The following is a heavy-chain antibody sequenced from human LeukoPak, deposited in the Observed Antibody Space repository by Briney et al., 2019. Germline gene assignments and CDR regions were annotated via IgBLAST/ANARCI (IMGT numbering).Heavy chain of an antibody. CDR2: INHSGST. CDR3: ARSLYYYDSSGYLGWFDP. Sequence: PSETLSPTCAVYGGSFSGYYWSWIRQPPGKGLEWIGEINHSGSTNYNPSLKSRVTISVDTSKNQFSLKLSSVTAADTAVYYCARSLYYYDSSGYLGWFDPWGQGTLVTVSS. J-gene: IGHJ5*02. V-gene: IGHV4-34*01. D-gene: IGHD3-22*01. CDR1: GGSFSGYY.